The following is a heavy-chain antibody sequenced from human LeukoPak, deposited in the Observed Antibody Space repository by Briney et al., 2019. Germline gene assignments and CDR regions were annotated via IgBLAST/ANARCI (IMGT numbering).Heavy chain of an antibody. D-gene: IGHD3-9*01. J-gene: IGHJ4*02. CDR2: INAGNGNT. V-gene: IGHV1-3*01. Sequence: ASVKVSCKASGYTFTSYAMHWVRQAPGQRLEWMGWINAGNGNTKYSQKFQGRVTITRDTSASTAYMELSSLRSEDTAVYYCARPGERYFDWLTYWGQGTLVTVSS. CDR3: ARPGERYFDWLTY. CDR1: GYTFTSYA.